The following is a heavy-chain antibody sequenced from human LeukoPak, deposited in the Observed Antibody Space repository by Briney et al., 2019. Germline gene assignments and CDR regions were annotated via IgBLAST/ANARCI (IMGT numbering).Heavy chain of an antibody. V-gene: IGHV3-7*01. D-gene: IGHD6-19*01. CDR1: GFTFSTYW. CDR3: ARGGAVAGRFGY. J-gene: IGHJ4*02. CDR2: IKPDGSEK. Sequence: GGSLRLSCAASGFTFSTYWMSWVRQTPGKGLEWVANIKPDGSEKYYVDSVKGRFTISRDNAENSLYLQMNSLRAEDTAVYYCARGGAVAGRFGYWGQGTLVTVSS.